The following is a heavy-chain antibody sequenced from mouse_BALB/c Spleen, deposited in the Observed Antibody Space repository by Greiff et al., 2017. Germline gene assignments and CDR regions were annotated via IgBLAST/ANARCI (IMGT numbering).Heavy chain of an antibody. V-gene: IGHV3-2*02. CDR2: ISYSGST. CDR3: ARGDGYPYYFDY. Sequence: VQLQQSGPGLVKPSQSLSLTCTVTGYSITSDYAWNWIRQFPGNKLEWMGYISYSGSTSYNPSLKSRISITRDTSKNQFFLQLNSVTTEDTATYYCARGDGYPYYFDYWGQGTTLTVSS. D-gene: IGHD2-3*01. J-gene: IGHJ2*01. CDR1: GYSITSDYA.